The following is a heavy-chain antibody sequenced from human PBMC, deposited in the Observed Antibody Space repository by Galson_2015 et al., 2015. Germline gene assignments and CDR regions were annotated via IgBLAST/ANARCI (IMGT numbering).Heavy chain of an antibody. Sequence: SVKVSCKASGYTFTGYYMHWVRQAPGQGLEWMGWINPNSGGTKYAQKFQGWVTMTRDTSISTAHMELSRLRSDDTAVYYCARDGTMVQGAPSYMDVWGKGTTVTVSS. J-gene: IGHJ6*03. CDR3: ARDGTMVQGAPSYMDV. V-gene: IGHV1-2*04. CDR2: INPNSGGT. D-gene: IGHD3-10*01. CDR1: GYTFTGYY.